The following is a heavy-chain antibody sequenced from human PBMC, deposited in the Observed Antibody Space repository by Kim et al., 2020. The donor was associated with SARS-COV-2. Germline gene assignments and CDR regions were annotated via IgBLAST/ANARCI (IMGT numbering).Heavy chain of an antibody. D-gene: IGHD6-13*01. J-gene: IGHJ6*02. V-gene: IGHV3-9*01. CDR3: AKDFGATAGDGLDV. Sequence: DSVKGRFTISRDNAKNSLDLQRNSLRAEDTALYYCAKDFGATAGDGLDVWGQGTTVTVSS.